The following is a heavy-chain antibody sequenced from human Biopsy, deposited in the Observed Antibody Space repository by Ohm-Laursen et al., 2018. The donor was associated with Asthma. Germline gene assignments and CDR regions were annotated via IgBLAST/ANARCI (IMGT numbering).Heavy chain of an antibody. V-gene: IGHV3-30*03. D-gene: IGHD3-3*01. CDR1: GFIFSSSG. J-gene: IGHJ4*02. CDR2: ISYDGSNK. Sequence: SLRLSCAASGFIFSSSGMHWVRQAPGKGLEWVAVISYDGSNKYYADSVKGRFTISRDNSKNTLYLQMNSLRAEDTAVYYCASQSSGPDFWSGYYYFDYWGQGTLVTVSS. CDR3: ASQSSGPDFWSGYYYFDY.